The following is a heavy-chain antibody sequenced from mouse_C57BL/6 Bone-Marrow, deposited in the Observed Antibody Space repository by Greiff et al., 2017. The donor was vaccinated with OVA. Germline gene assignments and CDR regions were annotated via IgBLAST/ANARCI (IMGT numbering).Heavy chain of an antibody. Sequence: QVQLQQPGAELVKPGASVKMSCKASGYTFTSYWITWVKQRPGQGLEWIGDIYPGSGSTNYNEKFKSKATLTVDTSSSTAYMQLSSLTSEDSAVYYCAWRYDYDGGFDYWGQGTTLTVSS. V-gene: IGHV1-55*01. CDR3: AWRYDYDGGFDY. CDR1: GYTFTSYW. J-gene: IGHJ2*01. D-gene: IGHD2-4*01. CDR2: IYPGSGST.